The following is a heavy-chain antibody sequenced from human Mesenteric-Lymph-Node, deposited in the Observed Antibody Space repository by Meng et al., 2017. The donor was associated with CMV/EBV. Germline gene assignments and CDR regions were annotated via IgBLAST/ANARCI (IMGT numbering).Heavy chain of an antibody. V-gene: IGHV3-53*01. D-gene: IGHD3-3*02. CDR2: IYSGGST. CDR1: GFSVSSNF. J-gene: IGHJ4*02. Sequence: LRLSCAASGFSVSSNFMSWVRQAPGKGLQWVSVIYSGGSTFYADSVKGRFTISRDSSKSTLYLQMNSLRVEDTAVYYCARVSRVVDYWGQGTLVTVSS. CDR3: ARVSRVVDY.